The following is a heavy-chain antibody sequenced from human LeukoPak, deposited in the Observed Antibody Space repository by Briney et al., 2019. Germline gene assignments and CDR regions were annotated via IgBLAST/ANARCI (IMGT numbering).Heavy chain of an antibody. CDR1: GGTFSSYA. V-gene: IGHV1-69*05. CDR3: ASYKGSWYWFDP. CDR2: IIPIFGTA. D-gene: IGHD6-13*01. J-gene: IGHJ5*02. Sequence: ASVKVSCKASGGTFSSYAISWVRQAPGQGLEWMGGIIPIFGTANYAQKFQGRVAITTDESTSTAYMELSSLRSEDTAVYYCASYKGSWYWFDPWGQGTLVTVSS.